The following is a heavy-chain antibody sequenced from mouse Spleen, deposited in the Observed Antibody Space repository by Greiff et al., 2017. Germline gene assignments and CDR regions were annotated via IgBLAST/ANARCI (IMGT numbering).Heavy chain of an antibody. D-gene: IGHD2-4*01. CDR1: GFSLTSYG. V-gene: IGHV2-6-1*01. Sequence: QVQLQQSGPGLVAPLQSLSITCTISGFSLTSYGVHWVRQPPGKGLEWLVVIWSDGSTTYNSALKSRLSISKDNSKSQVFLKMNSLQTDDTAMYYCARCDYGDYAMDYWGQGTSVTVSS. CDR2: IWSDGST. CDR3: ARCDYGDYAMDY. J-gene: IGHJ4*01.